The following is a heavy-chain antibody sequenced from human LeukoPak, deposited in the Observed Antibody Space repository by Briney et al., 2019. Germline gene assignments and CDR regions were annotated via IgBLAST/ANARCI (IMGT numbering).Heavy chain of an antibody. CDR3: AMGSVGYSYGPQVDY. CDR2: IDPSDSYT. J-gene: IGHJ4*02. Sequence: GESLKISCNGSGDIFSSYWICWVRQMPGKGLEWMGRIDPSDSYTNYSPSFQGHVTISADKSISTAYLQWSSLKASYTAMYYCAMGSVGYSYGPQVDYWGQGTLVTVSS. V-gene: IGHV5-10-1*01. D-gene: IGHD5-18*01. CDR1: GDIFSSYW.